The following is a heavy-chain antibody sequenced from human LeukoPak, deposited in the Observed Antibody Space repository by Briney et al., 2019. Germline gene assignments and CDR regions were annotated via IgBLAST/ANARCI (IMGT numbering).Heavy chain of an antibody. J-gene: IGHJ5*02. CDR1: GGSISSGDYY. Sequence: PSETLSLTCTVSGGSISSGDYYWSWTRQPPGKGLEWIGYIYYSGTTTYHPSLKSRVNISVDTSKNQFSLKLSSVTAADTAVYYCARVGGDYYDSSGYYPPIDPWGQGTLVTVSS. CDR2: IYYSGTT. CDR3: ARVGGDYYDSSGYYPPIDP. V-gene: IGHV4-30-4*08. D-gene: IGHD3-22*01.